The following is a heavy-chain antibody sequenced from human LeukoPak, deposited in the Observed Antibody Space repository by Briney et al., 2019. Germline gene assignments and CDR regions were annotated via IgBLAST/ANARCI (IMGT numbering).Heavy chain of an antibody. J-gene: IGHJ4*02. V-gene: IGHV3-48*01. D-gene: IGHD3-22*01. CDR2: IRGSSGII. CDR1: GFTFNTYT. CDR3: ARGSTYYGSSGQVPFDY. Sequence: GGSLRFSCAASGFTFNTYTMNWVREAPGKGLEWVSYIRGSSGIIDYADSVRGRFTISRDNAKNSLYLQMNSLRAEDTAVYYCARGSTYYGSSGQVPFDYWGQGTLVTVSS.